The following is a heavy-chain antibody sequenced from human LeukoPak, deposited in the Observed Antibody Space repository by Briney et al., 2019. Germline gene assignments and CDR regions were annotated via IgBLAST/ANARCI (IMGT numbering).Heavy chain of an antibody. D-gene: IGHD1-26*01. CDR2: ISWDGGTI. J-gene: IGHJ4*02. CDR3: ATYIVGPTLDY. CDR1: GFTFDDYT. V-gene: IGHV3-43*01. Sequence: GGSLRLSCAASGFTFDDYTMHWVRQAPGKGLEWVSLISWDGGTIYYADSVKGRFTISRDNARNSFYLQLNSLRAEDTALYYCATYIVGPTLDYWGQGALVTVSS.